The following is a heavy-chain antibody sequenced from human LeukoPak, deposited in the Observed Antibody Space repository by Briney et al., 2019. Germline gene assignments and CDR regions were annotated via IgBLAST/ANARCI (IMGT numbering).Heavy chain of an antibody. J-gene: IGHJ3*02. Sequence: GGSLRLSCAASGFTFSRYWMSWVRQAPGKGLEWVANIKQDGSEKYYVDSVKGRFTISRDNAKNSLYLQMNSLRAEDTAVYYCAKDRGTSGYDPHAFDIWGQGTMVTVSS. CDR3: AKDRGTSGYDPHAFDI. CDR1: GFTFSRYW. V-gene: IGHV3-7*03. CDR2: IKQDGSEK. D-gene: IGHD5-12*01.